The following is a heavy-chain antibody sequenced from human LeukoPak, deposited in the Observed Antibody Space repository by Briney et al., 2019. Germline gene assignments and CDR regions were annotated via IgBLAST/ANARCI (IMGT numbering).Heavy chain of an antibody. D-gene: IGHD1-26*01. CDR2: ISSSSSYI. V-gene: IGHV3-21*01. CDR1: GFTFSSYS. CDR3: ARVGGLSGSYPFDY. J-gene: IGHJ4*02. Sequence: GGSLRLSCAVSGFTFSSYSMNWVRQAPGKGLEWVSSISSSSSYIYYADSVKGRFTISRDNAKNSLYLQMNSLRAEDTAVYYCARVGGLSGSYPFDYWGQGTLVTVSS.